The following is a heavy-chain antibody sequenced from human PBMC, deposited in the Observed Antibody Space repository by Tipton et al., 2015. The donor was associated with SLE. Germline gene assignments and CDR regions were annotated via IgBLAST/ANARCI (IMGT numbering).Heavy chain of an antibody. CDR1: GGSISSHY. Sequence: TLSLTCTVSGGSISSHYWRWIRQPPGKGLEWIGYINYSGTTNYNPPLKRRVTISIDTSKNQFSLQLRSVTAADTAVYYCARLPNDAFDIWGQGTMVTVSS. CDR3: ARLPNDAFDI. CDR2: INYSGTT. V-gene: IGHV4-59*11. J-gene: IGHJ3*02.